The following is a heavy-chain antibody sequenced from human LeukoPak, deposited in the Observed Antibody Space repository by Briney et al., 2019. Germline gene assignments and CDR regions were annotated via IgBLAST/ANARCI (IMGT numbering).Heavy chain of an antibody. CDR2: IIPIFGTA. D-gene: IGHD3-10*01. Sequence: ASVKVSCKASGGALSSYAISWVRQAPGQGLEWMGGIIPIFGTANYAQKFQGRVTITADESTSTAYMELSSLRSEDTAVYYCARDLRGRGFGELPIDYWGQGTLVTVSS. CDR1: GGALSSYA. V-gene: IGHV1-69*01. J-gene: IGHJ4*02. CDR3: ARDLRGRGFGELPIDY.